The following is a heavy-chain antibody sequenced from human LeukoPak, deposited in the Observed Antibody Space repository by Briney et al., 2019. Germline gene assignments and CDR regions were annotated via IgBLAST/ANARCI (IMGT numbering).Heavy chain of an antibody. Sequence: GASVKVSCKASGYTFTSYAMNWVRQAPGQGLEWRGWSNTNTGNPTYAQGFTGRFVFSLDTSVSTAYLQISSLKAEDTAVYYCARPLLNCYDSSGYYYFHFDYWGQGTLVTVSS. V-gene: IGHV7-4-1*02. CDR3: ARPLLNCYDSSGYYYFHFDY. D-gene: IGHD3-22*01. CDR2: SNTNTGNP. J-gene: IGHJ4*02. CDR1: GYTFTSYA.